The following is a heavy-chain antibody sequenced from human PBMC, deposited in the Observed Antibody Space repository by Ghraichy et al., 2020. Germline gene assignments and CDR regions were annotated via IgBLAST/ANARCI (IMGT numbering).Heavy chain of an antibody. CDR3: ARGRVYGSGSYYRAYYYYYGMDV. J-gene: IGHJ6*02. V-gene: IGHV1-8*01. CDR1: GYTFTSYD. Sequence: ASVKVSCKASGYTFTSYDINWVRQATGQGLEWMGWMNPNSGNTGYAQKFQGRVTMTRNTSISTAYMELSSLRSEDTAVYYCARGRVYGSGSYYRAYYYYYGMDVWGQGTTVTVSS. D-gene: IGHD3-10*01. CDR2: MNPNSGNT.